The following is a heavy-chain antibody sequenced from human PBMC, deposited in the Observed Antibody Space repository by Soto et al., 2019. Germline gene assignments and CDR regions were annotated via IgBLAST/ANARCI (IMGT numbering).Heavy chain of an antibody. CDR2: IIPIFGTA. CDR3: ASTMVRGVIIFPHYGMDV. CDR1: GGTFSSYA. D-gene: IGHD3-10*01. V-gene: IGHV1-69*01. Sequence: QVQLVQSGAEVKKPGSSVKVSCKVSGGTFSSYAISWVRQAPGQGLEWMGGIIPIFGTANYAQKFQGRVTITADESTSTAYMELSSLRSEDTAVYYCASTMVRGVIIFPHYGMDVWGQGTTVTVSS. J-gene: IGHJ6*02.